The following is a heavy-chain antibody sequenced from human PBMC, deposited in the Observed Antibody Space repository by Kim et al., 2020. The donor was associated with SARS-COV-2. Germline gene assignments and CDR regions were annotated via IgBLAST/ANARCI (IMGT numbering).Heavy chain of an antibody. CDR2: LYTGGGT. Sequence: GGSLRPSCAASGFTVSSPYMSWVRQTPKRGLEWVSVLYTGGGTFHIDSVKGRFTISRDTSNNTVYLQMSNLRVEDTAIYYCVSGRTHWGQGTLVTVSS. CDR1: GFTVSSPY. CDR3: VSGRTH. V-gene: IGHV3-66*01. J-gene: IGHJ4*02. D-gene: IGHD5-12*01.